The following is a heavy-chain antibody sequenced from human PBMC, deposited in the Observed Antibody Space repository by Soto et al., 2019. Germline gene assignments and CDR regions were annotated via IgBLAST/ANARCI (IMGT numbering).Heavy chain of an antibody. CDR2: ISYDGSNK. J-gene: IGHJ4*02. Sequence: QVQLVESGGGVVQPGRSLRLSCAASGFTFSSCGMHWVRQAPGKGLERVTAISYDGSNKYYADSVKGRFTISRDNSNNTLYLQMNSLTAEDTAVYYCAKGRSGSWTFDYCGQGTLVTVSS. V-gene: IGHV3-30*18. CDR1: GFTFSSCG. D-gene: IGHD6-13*01. CDR3: AKGRSGSWTFDY.